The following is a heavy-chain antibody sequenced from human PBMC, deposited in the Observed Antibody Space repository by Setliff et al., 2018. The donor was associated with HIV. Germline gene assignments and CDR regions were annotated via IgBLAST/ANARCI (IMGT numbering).Heavy chain of an antibody. V-gene: IGHV4-59*01. Sequence: PSETLSLTCIVSGASIRSYYWAWIRQSPGRGLQYLGHLYYSGSTNYNPSLKSRITMSMDTSKNQFSLQLSSVTAADTAVYYCARIIMPRGGAFDIWGQGTMVTVSS. CDR3: ARIIMPRGGAFDI. CDR2: LYYSGST. J-gene: IGHJ3*02. CDR1: GASIRSYY. D-gene: IGHD3-10*01.